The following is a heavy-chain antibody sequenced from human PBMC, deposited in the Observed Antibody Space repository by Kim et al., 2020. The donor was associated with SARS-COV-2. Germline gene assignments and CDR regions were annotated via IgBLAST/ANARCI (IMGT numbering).Heavy chain of an antibody. CDR2: ISGSGGST. D-gene: IGHD3-22*01. Sequence: GGSLRLSCAASGFTFSSYAMSWVRQAPGKGLEWVSAISGSGGSTYYADSVKGRFTISRDNSKNTLYLQMNSLRAEDTAVYYCAKDLPDLPAYYYDGSAPDALDIWGQGTMVTVSS. V-gene: IGHV3-23*01. CDR3: AKDLPDLPAYYYDGSAPDALDI. CDR1: GFTFSSYA. J-gene: IGHJ3*02.